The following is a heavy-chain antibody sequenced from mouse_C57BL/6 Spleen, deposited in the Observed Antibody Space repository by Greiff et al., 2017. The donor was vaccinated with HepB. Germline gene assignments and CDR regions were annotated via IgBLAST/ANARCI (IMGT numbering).Heavy chain of an antibody. CDR1: GFTFSDYG. CDR2: ISSGSSTI. V-gene: IGHV5-17*01. D-gene: IGHD4-1*01. CDR3: ARPWEYYFDY. Sequence: DVKLVESGGGLVKPGGSLKLSCAASGFTFSDYGMHWVRQAPEKGLEWVAYISSGSSTIYYADTVKGRFTISRDNAKNTLFLQMTSLRSEDTAMYYCARPWEYYFDYWGQGTTLTVSS. J-gene: IGHJ2*01.